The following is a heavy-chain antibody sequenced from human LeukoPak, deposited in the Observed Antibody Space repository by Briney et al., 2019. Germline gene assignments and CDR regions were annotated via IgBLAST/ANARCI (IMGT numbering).Heavy chain of an antibody. CDR2: IYTSGST. J-gene: IGHJ4*02. Sequence: PSETLSLTCTVSGGSISSYYWSWIRQPAGKGLEWIGRIYTSGSTNYNPSLKSRVTMSVDTSKNQFSLKLSSVTAADTAVYYCARVGYCSGGSCFDYWGQGTLVTASS. CDR3: ARVGYCSGGSCFDY. CDR1: GGSISSYY. D-gene: IGHD2-15*01. V-gene: IGHV4-4*07.